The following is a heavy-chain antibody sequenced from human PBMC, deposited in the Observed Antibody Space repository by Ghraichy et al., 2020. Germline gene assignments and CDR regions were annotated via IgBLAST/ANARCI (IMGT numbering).Heavy chain of an antibody. J-gene: IGHJ4*02. CDR3: ARDRYGLQKGYYFDY. Sequence: SVKVSCKASGGTFSSYAISWVRQAPGQGLEWMGGIIPIFGTANYAQKFQGRVTITADESTSTAYMELSSLRSEDTAVYYCARDRYGLQKGYYFDYWCQGTLVTFSS. V-gene: IGHV1-69*13. D-gene: IGHD5-24*01. CDR1: GGTFSSYA. CDR2: IIPIFGTA.